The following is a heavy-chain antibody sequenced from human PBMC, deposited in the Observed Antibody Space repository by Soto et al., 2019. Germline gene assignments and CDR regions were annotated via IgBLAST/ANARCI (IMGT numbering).Heavy chain of an antibody. CDR2: ISSSSSYT. D-gene: IGHD4-17*01. V-gene: IGHV3-11*06. J-gene: IGHJ5*02. Sequence: QVQLVESGGGLVKPGGSLRLSCAASGFTFSDYYMSWIRQAPGKGLEWVSYISSSSSYTNYADSVKGRFTISRDNAKNSLYLQMNSLRAEDTAVYYCAGVNGDYHNWFDPWGQGTLVTVSS. CDR3: AGVNGDYHNWFDP. CDR1: GFTFSDYY.